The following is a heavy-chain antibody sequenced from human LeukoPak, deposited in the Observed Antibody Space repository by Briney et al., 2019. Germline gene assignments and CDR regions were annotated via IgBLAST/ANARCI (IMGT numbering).Heavy chain of an antibody. J-gene: IGHJ6*03. CDR2: ISYDGSNK. Sequence: GGSLRLSCAASGFTFSSYAMHWVRQAPGKGLEWVAVISYDGSNKYYADSVKGRFTISRDNSRNTLYLQMNSLRAEDTAVYYCASPGPTGYYYFYMDVWGKGTTVTVSS. V-gene: IGHV3-30*04. CDR3: ASPGPTGYYYFYMDV. CDR1: GFTFSSYA. D-gene: IGHD4-17*01.